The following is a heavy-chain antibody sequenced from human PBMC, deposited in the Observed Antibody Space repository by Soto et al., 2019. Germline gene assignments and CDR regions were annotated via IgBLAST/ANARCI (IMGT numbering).Heavy chain of an antibody. V-gene: IGHV1-69*13. CDR1: GGSFTSYA. Sequence: SVKVSCKASGGSFTSYAFSWVRQAPGQGLEWMGGIIPLFGTANYAQKFQGRVTITADDSTNTAYMELSSLRSEDTAVYYCATQVRFLESITRGNWFDPWGQGTLVTVSS. D-gene: IGHD3-3*01. CDR2: IIPLFGTA. CDR3: ATQVRFLESITRGNWFDP. J-gene: IGHJ5*02.